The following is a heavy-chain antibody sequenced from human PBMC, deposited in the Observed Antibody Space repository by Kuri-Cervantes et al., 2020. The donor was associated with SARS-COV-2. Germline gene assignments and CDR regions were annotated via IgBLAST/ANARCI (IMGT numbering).Heavy chain of an antibody. D-gene: IGHD3-22*01. Sequence: GGSLRLSCAASGFTFSSYAMHWVRQAPGKGLEWVAVISYDGSNKYYAGSVKGRFTISRDNSKNTLYLQMNSLRAEDTAVYYCARGLTITMIVVVEVGGADYWGQGTLVTVSS. J-gene: IGHJ4*02. CDR3: ARGLTITMIVVVEVGGADY. CDR1: GFTFSSYA. V-gene: IGHV3-30*04. CDR2: ISYDGSNK.